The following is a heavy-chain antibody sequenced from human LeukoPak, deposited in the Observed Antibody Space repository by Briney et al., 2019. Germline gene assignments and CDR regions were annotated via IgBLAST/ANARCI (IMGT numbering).Heavy chain of an antibody. J-gene: IGHJ4*02. Sequence: GGSLRLSCAASGFSFSTYAMSWVRQAPGKGLEWVSAISGSGRTTYYVDSVKGRFTISRDNSKNMLYLQMNNLRAEDTAVYYCAKRGIDYYDSSGPDYWGQGTLVTVSS. CDR3: AKRGIDYYDSSGPDY. CDR1: GFSFSTYA. CDR2: ISGSGRTT. D-gene: IGHD3-22*01. V-gene: IGHV3-23*01.